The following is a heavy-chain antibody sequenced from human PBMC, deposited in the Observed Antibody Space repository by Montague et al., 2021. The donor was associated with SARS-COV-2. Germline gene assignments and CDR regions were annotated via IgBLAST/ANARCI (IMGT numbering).Heavy chain of an antibody. CDR1: GGSISSGDYY. CDR2: IYYSGST. Sequence: TLSLTCTVSGGSISSGDYYWSWIRQYPGKGLEWIGYIYYSGSTYYXPSLKSRVTISVDTSKNQFSLKLSSVTAADTAVYYCARGGSYSSGWYGVDYYYGMDVWGQGTTVTVSS. D-gene: IGHD6-19*01. J-gene: IGHJ6*02. CDR3: ARGGSYSSGWYGVDYYYGMDV. V-gene: IGHV4-31*03.